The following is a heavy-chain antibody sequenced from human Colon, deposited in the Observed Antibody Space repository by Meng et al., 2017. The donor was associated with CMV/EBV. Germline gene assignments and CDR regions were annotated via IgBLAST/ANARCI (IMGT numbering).Heavy chain of an antibody. CDR3: AREQLVGDTFDY. V-gene: IGHV3-48*04. Sequence: GESLKISCAASGFTFSNYTMNWVRQAPGKGLEWVSYISSSGSTIYYGDSVKGRFTISRDNAKNSLYLQMNSLRAEDTAVYYCAREQLVGDTFDYWGQGTLVTVSS. D-gene: IGHD3-10*01. J-gene: IGHJ4*02. CDR2: ISSSGSTI. CDR1: GFTFSNYT.